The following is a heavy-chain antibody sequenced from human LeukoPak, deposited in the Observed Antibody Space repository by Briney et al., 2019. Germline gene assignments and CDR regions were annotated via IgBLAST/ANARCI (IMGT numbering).Heavy chain of an antibody. D-gene: IGHD1-26*01. CDR1: GFTFSSYG. V-gene: IGHV3-33*01. CDR2: IWYDGSNK. J-gene: IGHJ4*02. Sequence: PGGSLRLSCAASGFTFSSYGMHWVRQAPGKGLEWVAVIWYDGSNKYYADSVKGRFTISRDNSKNTLYLQMNSLRAEDTAVYYCARDKWELLRGGKYYFDYWGQGTLVTVSS. CDR3: ARDKWELLRGGKYYFDY.